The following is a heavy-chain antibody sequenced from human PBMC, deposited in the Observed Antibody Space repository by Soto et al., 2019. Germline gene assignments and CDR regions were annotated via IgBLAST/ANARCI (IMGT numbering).Heavy chain of an antibody. V-gene: IGHV4-59*01. CDR2: IYYSGST. CDR1: GGSIISYY. CDR3: ARAGSGWYGNWFDP. Sequence: ASETLSLTCTVSGGSIISYYWSWIRQPPGKGLEWIGYIYYSGSTNYNPSLKSRVTISVDTSKNQFSLKLSSVTAADTAVYYCARAGSGWYGNWFDPWGQGTLVTVSS. J-gene: IGHJ5*02. D-gene: IGHD6-19*01.